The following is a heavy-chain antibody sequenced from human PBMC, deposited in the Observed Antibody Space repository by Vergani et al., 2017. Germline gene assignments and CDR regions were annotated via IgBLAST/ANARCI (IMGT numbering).Heavy chain of an antibody. CDR2: IYYSGST. D-gene: IGHD6-19*01. J-gene: IGHJ4*02. CDR3: ARRIAVAAFDY. Sequence: QVQLQESGPGLVKPPGTLSLTCAVSSGSNSIIHWCSWVRQPPGKGLEWIGSIYYSGSTYYNPSLKSRVTISVDTSKNQFSLKLSSVTAADTAVYYCARRIAVAAFDYWGQGTLVTVSS. CDR1: SGSNSIIHW. V-gene: IGHV4-4*03.